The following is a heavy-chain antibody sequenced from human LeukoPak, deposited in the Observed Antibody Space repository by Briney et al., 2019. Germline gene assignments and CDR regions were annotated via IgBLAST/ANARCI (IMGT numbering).Heavy chain of an antibody. CDR1: GGSISSGSYY. J-gene: IGHJ4*02. V-gene: IGHV4-61*02. CDR2: IYTSGST. D-gene: IGHD6-6*01. CDR3: ARTRLYMSSSGFFDY. Sequence: PSETLSLTCTVSGGSISSGSYYWSWIRQPAGRGLEWIGCIYTSGSTNYNPSLKSRVTISVDTSKNQFSLKLSSVTAADTAVYYCARTRLYMSSSGFFDYWGRGTLVTVSS.